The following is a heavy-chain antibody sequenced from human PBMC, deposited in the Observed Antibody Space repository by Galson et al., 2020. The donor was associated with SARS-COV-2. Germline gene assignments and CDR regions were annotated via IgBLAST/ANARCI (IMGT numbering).Heavy chain of an antibody. D-gene: IGHD1-26*01. V-gene: IGHV3-30*03. CDR1: GFTFSNYA. CDR2: ISYDGSNK. CDR3: ARGGRGTGSYLEY. J-gene: IGHJ4*02. Sequence: GGSLRLSCGASGFTFSNYAMHWVRQAPGKGLELVAVISYDGSNKYYADSVKGRFTISRDNSKNTLDLQMNTLRAEDTAVYCCARGGRGTGSYLEYWGQGTLVTVSS.